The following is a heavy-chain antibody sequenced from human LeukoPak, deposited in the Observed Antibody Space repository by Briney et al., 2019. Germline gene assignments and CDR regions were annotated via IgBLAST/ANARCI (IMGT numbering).Heavy chain of an antibody. J-gene: IGHJ4*02. D-gene: IGHD3-22*01. CDR3: ARQRYDSSGYYFDY. Sequence: SETLSLTCTVSGGSISSSSYYWGWIRQPPGKGLEWIGSIYYSGSTYYNPSLKSRVTISVDTSKNQFSLKLSSVTAADTAVYYCARQRYDSSGYYFDYWGQGTLVTVSS. CDR1: GGSISSSSYY. CDR2: IYYSGST. V-gene: IGHV4-39*07.